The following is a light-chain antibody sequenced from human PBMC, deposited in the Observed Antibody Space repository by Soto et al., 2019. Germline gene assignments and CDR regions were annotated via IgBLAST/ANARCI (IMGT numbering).Light chain of an antibody. J-gene: IGLJ3*02. CDR3: AAWDNSLYGPV. Sequence: QAVVTQPPSASGTPGQRVTISCSGSSSNIGSNAVNWYQHLPGTAPKFLIYSNDQRPSGVPDRFSGSKSGTSASLAISGLQSEDEADYYCAAWDNSLYGPVFGGGTKLTVL. CDR2: SND. CDR1: SSNIGSNA. V-gene: IGLV1-44*01.